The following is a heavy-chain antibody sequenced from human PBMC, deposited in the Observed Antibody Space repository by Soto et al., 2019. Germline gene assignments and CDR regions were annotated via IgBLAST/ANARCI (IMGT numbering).Heavy chain of an antibody. D-gene: IGHD3-22*01. CDR3: ARRNYYDSSGYYWEDYFDY. V-gene: IGHV5-51*01. CDR2: IYPGDSDT. J-gene: IGHJ4*02. Sequence: GESLKISCKGSGYSFTNYWIGWVRQMPVRGLEWMGIIYPGDSDTRYSPSFQGQVTISADKSISTAYLQWSSLKASDTAMYYCARRNYYDSSGYYWEDYFDYWGQGTLVTVSS. CDR1: GYSFTNYW.